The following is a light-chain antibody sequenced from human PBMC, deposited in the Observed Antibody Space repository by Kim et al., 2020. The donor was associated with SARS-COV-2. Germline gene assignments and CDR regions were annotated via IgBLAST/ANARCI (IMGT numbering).Light chain of an antibody. CDR1: KLGDKY. CDR3: QAWDSSTVV. Sequence: VSPGQTANITCSGDKLGDKYTSWYQMKPGQSPVLVIYQDNKRPSGSPERLSGSSSGNTATLTISGTQTMDEADYYCQAWDSSTVVFGGGTQLTVL. V-gene: IGLV3-1*01. CDR2: QDN. J-gene: IGLJ2*01.